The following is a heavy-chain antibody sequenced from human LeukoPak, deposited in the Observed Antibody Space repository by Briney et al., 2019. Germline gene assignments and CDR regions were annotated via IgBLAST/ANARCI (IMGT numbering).Heavy chain of an antibody. J-gene: IGHJ4*02. V-gene: IGHV3-23*01. CDR3: ATTKQTRRYIDY. D-gene: IGHD1-1*01. CDR1: GFTFSSNA. Sequence: GGSLRLSCAGSGFTFSSNALSWVRQAPGKGLEWVSAISTSGGNTYYADSVRGRFTISRDNSKNTLYLQMNTLRAEDTAVYYYATTKQTRRYIDYWGQGTLVTVSS. CDR2: ISTSGGNT.